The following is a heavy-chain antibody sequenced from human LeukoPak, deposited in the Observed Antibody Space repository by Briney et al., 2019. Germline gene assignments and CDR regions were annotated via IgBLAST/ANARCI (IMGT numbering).Heavy chain of an antibody. Sequence: GASVKVSCKASGRTFSSYAISWVRRAPGEGLEWMGGIIPIFGTANYAQKFQGRVTITADKSTSTAYMELSSLRSEDTAVYYCARGSCSGGSCYSDYWGQGTLVTVSS. CDR2: IIPIFGTA. V-gene: IGHV1-69*06. J-gene: IGHJ4*01. D-gene: IGHD2-15*01. CDR3: ARGSCSGGSCYSDY. CDR1: GRTFSSYA.